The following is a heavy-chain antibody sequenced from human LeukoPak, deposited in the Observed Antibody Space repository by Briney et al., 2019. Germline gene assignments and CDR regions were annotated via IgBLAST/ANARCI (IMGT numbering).Heavy chain of an antibody. V-gene: IGHV4-34*01. CDR3: ARKFRGYYDSTRRYYFDY. CDR2: INHSGST. D-gene: IGHD3-22*01. CDR1: GGSFSGYY. J-gene: IGHJ4*02. Sequence: PSETLSLTCAVYGGSFSGYYWSWIRQPPGKGLEWIWEINHSGSTNYNPSLKSRVTISVDTSKNQFSLKLSSVTAADTAVYYCARKFRGYYDSTRRYYFDYWGQGTLVTVSS.